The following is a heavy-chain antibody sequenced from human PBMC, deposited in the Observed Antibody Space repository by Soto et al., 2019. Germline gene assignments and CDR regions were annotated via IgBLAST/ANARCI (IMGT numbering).Heavy chain of an antibody. Sequence: GGSLRLSCATSGFTFSRCDMNWVRQAPGKGLERVSFISSSASYMYYADSVKGRFTISRDNSKKSLYLQMNSLRVDDTAVYYCGKERRGSGWSVCNFWGQGALVTVSS. CDR1: GFTFSRCD. D-gene: IGHD6-19*01. CDR2: ISSSASYM. CDR3: GKERRGSGWSVCNF. J-gene: IGHJ4*02. V-gene: IGHV3-21*04.